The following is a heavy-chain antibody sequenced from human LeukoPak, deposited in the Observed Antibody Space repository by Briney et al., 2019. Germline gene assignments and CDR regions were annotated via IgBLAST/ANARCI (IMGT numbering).Heavy chain of an antibody. CDR2: INPNSGGT. J-gene: IGHJ4*02. V-gene: IGHV1-2*02. CDR3: ARGYCGGDCPQDY. CDR1: GYTFTGYY. D-gene: IGHD2-21*02. Sequence: GASVKVSCKASGYTFTGYYMHWVRQAPGQGLEWMGWINPNSGGTNYAQKFQGRVTMIRDTSISTAYMELSRLRSDDTAVYYCARGYCGGDCPQDYWGQGTLVTVSS.